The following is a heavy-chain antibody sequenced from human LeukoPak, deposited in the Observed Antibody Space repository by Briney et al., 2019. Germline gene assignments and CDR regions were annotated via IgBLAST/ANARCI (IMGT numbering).Heavy chain of an antibody. V-gene: IGHV1-2*02. J-gene: IGHJ6*03. CDR3: ARVPIAAAGTEGYYYYYMDV. CDR1: GYTFTGYY. Sequence: ASVKVSCKASGYTFTGYYMHWVRQAPGQGLGWMGWINPNSGGTNYAQKFQGRVTMTRDTSISTAYMELSRLRSDDTAVYYCARVPIAAAGTEGYYYYYMDVWGKGTTVTVSS. D-gene: IGHD6-13*01. CDR2: INPNSGGT.